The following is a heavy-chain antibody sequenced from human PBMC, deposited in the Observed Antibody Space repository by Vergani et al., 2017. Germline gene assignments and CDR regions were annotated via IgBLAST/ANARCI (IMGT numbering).Heavy chain of an antibody. D-gene: IGHD1-1*01. V-gene: IGHV4-59*12. J-gene: IGHJ6*02. CDR2: IYYSGST. CDR1: GGSISSYY. CDR3: ARGVRVQLLHYYYGMDV. Sequence: QVQLQESGPGLVKPSETLSLTCTVSGGSISSYYWSWIRQPPGKGLEWIGYIYYSGSTYYNPSLKSRGTISVDTSKNQFSLKLSSVTAADTAVYYCARGVRVQLLHYYYGMDVWGQGTTVTVSS.